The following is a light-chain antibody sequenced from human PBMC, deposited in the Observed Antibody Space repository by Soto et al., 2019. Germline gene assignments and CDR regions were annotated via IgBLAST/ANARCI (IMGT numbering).Light chain of an antibody. CDR3: QQYNSYAIT. V-gene: IGKV1-5*03. J-gene: IGKJ5*01. Sequence: DVQMTQSPSSVSASVGDRVTTTCRASQGISSWLAWYQQKPGKAPKLLIYKASSLESGVPSRFSGSGSGTEFTLTISSLQPDDFATYYCQQYNSYAITFGQGTRLEIK. CDR2: KAS. CDR1: QGISSW.